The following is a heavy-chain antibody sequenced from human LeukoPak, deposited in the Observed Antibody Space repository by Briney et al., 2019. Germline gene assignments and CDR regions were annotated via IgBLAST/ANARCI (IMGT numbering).Heavy chain of an antibody. Sequence: ASVKVSCKASGYTFGSYDINWVRKATGQGLEWMGWMSPGSGNTGYAQRFKGRVTMTRDTSISTAYMQLSGLRSEDSAVYYCARLSETAAYYYTSGYYYFGYWGQGTLVTVSS. CDR1: GYTFGSYD. CDR3: ARLSETAAYYYTSGYYYFGY. J-gene: IGHJ4*02. D-gene: IGHD3-22*01. V-gene: IGHV1-8*02. CDR2: MSPGSGNT.